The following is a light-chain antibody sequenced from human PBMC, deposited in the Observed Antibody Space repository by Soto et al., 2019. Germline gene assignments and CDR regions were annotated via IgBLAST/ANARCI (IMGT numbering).Light chain of an antibody. V-gene: IGLV2-18*02. CDR1: SSDVGSYNR. CDR3: SSYTSSSTVV. J-gene: IGLJ2*01. CDR2: EVS. Sequence: QSALTQPPSVSGSPGQSVTISWTGTSSDVGSYNRVSWYQQPPGTAPKLMIYEVSNRPSGVPDRFSGSKSGNTASLTISGLQAEDEADYYCSSYTSSSTVVFGGGTKLTVL.